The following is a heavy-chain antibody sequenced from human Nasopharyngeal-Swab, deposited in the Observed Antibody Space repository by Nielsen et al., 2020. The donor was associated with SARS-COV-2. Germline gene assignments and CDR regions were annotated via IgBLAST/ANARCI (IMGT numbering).Heavy chain of an antibody. CDR3: ARISDYTPFDY. V-gene: IGHV2-26*01. Sequence: SGPTLVTPTETLTLTCTVSGFSLSNARMGVSWIRQPPGKALKWLAHIFSNDEKSYSTSLKSRLTISKDTSKSQVVLTMTNMDPVDTATYYCARISDYTPFDYWGQGTLVTVSS. D-gene: IGHD4-11*01. CDR1: GFSLSNARMG. J-gene: IGHJ4*02. CDR2: IFSNDEK.